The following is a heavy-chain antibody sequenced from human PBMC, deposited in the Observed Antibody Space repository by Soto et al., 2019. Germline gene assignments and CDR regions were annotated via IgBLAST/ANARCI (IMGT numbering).Heavy chain of an antibody. CDR3: ARTTAVPNTLRSRYFFDY. CDR2: VYYSGTT. J-gene: IGHJ4*02. D-gene: IGHD4-17*01. V-gene: IGHV4-61*01. Sequence: PSETLSLTCSVSGGSVSNKTYYWSWIRQPPGKRLEWMGYVYYSGTTNYNPSLKSRVTISVDLSKNQFSLRLSSVTTADTALYYCARTTAVPNTLRSRYFFDYWGQGTLVTVSS. CDR1: GGSVSNKTYY.